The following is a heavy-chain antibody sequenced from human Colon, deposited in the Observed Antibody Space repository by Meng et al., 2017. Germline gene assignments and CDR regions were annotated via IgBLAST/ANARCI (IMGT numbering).Heavy chain of an antibody. Sequence: GESLKTSCVVSGLSFSHYEMSLVRQAPGKGPEWVSYISASGSHIYYADSVQGRFTISRDNARNSLYLQMTRLRPEDTAIYYCTTELGASTWGAGYYESWGQGTLVTVSS. CDR2: ISASGSHI. J-gene: IGHJ4*02. CDR1: GLSFSHYE. V-gene: IGHV3-48*03. CDR3: TTELGASTWGAGYYES. D-gene: IGHD1-26*01.